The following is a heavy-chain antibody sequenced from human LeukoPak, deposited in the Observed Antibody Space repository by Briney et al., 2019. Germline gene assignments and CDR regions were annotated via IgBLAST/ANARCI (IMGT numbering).Heavy chain of an antibody. CDR1: GFAFSSYT. Sequence: GGSLRLSCTASGFAFSSYTMSWVRQAPGKGLKWVSTITTGGPNTYYADSVKGRFTVSRDDSKNTLYLQMNSLRAEDTAVYYCAKDGGLWVSAHWGDSWGRGTLVTVSS. D-gene: IGHD7-27*01. CDR3: AKDGGLWVSAHWGDS. V-gene: IGHV3-23*01. CDR2: ITTGGPNT. J-gene: IGHJ4*02.